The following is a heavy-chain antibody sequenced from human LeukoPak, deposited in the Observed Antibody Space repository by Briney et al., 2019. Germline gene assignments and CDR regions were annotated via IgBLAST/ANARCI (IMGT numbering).Heavy chain of an antibody. CDR3: ARFGGPHAFDI. J-gene: IGHJ3*02. CDR1: GVSMSSYY. D-gene: IGHD3-3*01. Sequence: SETLSLTCTVSGVSMSSYYWSWIRQPPGKGLEWIAYINYSGSTNYNPSLKSRVTISVDTSKNHFSLTLSSVTAADTAVYYCARFGGPHAFDIWGQGTMVTVSS. CDR2: INYSGST. V-gene: IGHV4-59*01.